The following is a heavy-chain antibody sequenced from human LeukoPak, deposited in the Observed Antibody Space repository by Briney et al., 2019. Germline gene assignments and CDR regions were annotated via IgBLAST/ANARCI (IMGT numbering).Heavy chain of an antibody. Sequence: ASVKVSCKASGYIFTTYGISCGRQAPGQGLEWMGWISGYNDDTNYAQKLQGRVTMTTDTSTSTAYMELRSLTSGDTAVYYCARDHGFSGGSYFDTFDIWGRGTMVTVSS. CDR1: GYIFTTYG. V-gene: IGHV1-18*01. D-gene: IGHD1-26*01. CDR3: ARDHGFSGGSYFDTFDI. J-gene: IGHJ3*02. CDR2: ISGYNDDT.